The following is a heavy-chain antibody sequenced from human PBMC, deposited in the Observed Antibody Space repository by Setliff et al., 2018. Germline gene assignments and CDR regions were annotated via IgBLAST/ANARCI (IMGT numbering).Heavy chain of an antibody. Sequence: PGGSLRLSCAASGFTFSNYRMHWVRQAPGKGLEWVAVIWHDGGNKYHADSVKGRFTISRDNSKSTLYVQTNSLRAEDASSYYCARTCSGSGCYAGLESWGQGTPVTVSS. CDR1: GFTFSNYR. J-gene: IGHJ4*02. CDR3: ARTCSGSGCYAGLES. V-gene: IGHV3-33*08. CDR2: IWHDGGNK. D-gene: IGHD2-15*01.